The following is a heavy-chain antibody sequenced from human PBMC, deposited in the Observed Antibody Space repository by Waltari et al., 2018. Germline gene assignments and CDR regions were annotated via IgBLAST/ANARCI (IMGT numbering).Heavy chain of an antibody. Sequence: QVQLQESGPGLVKPSETLSLTCAVSGYSISSGYYWGWIRQPPGKGLEWIGSIYHSGRTYYNPSLKSRVTISVDTSKNQFSLKLSSVTAADTAVYYCARPITATAAGLLGWFDPWGQGTLVTVSS. D-gene: IGHD6-13*01. CDR2: IYHSGRT. V-gene: IGHV4-38-2*01. CDR1: GYSISSGYY. CDR3: ARPITATAAGLLGWFDP. J-gene: IGHJ5*02.